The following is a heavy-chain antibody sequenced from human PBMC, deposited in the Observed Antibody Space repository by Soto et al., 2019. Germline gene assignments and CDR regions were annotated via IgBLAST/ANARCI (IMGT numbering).Heavy chain of an antibody. CDR3: ARGLLGITMIVVVTGGAAFDI. CDR2: INAGNGNT. J-gene: IGHJ3*02. D-gene: IGHD3-22*01. V-gene: IGHV1-3*01. CDR1: GYTFTSYA. Sequence: GASVKVSCKASGYTFTSYAMHWVRQAPGQRLEWMGWINAGNGNTKYSQKFQGRVTITRDTSASTAYMELSSLRSEDTAVYYCARGLLGITMIVVVTGGAAFDIWGQGTMVTVSS.